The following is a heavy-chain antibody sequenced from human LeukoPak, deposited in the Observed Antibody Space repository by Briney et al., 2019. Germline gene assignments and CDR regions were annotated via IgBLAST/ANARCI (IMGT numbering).Heavy chain of an antibody. J-gene: IGHJ4*02. CDR1: GGTLSSYA. D-gene: IGHD5-12*01. V-gene: IGHV1-69*13. Sequence: SVKVSCKASGGTLSSYAISWVRQAPGQGLEWMGGIIPIFGTANYAQKFQGRVTITADESTSTAYMELSSLRSEDTAVYYCARDTSGYDYGSFDYWGQGTLVTVSS. CDR3: ARDTSGYDYGSFDY. CDR2: IIPIFGTA.